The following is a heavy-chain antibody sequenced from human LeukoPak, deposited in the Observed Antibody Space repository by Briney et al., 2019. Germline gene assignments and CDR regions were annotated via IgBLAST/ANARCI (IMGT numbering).Heavy chain of an antibody. CDR2: ISRSGSTK. Sequence: GGSLRLSCAASGFTFSDYNMRWIRQAPGKGLEWVSSISRSGSTKYYADSVKGRFTISRDNAKNSLFLQMNSLRAEDTGVYYCASVLRYCSGGNCYSGGLGYMDVWGKGTTVTISS. CDR1: GFTFSDYN. D-gene: IGHD2-15*01. J-gene: IGHJ6*03. V-gene: IGHV3-11*01. CDR3: ASVLRYCSGGNCYSGGLGYMDV.